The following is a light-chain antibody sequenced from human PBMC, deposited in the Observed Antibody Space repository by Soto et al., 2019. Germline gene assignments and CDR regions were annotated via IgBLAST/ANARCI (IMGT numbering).Light chain of an antibody. V-gene: IGKV3-15*01. CDR1: QSVSSN. CDR2: DAS. CDR3: QQYDDWPET. Sequence: EKVMTQSPATLSVSPGERATLSCRASQSVSSNLAWYQQKPGQAPWLLIYDASTRATGIPARFSGSGSGTEFTLTISSLQSEDLAVYYCQQYDDWPETFGQGTKVEIK. J-gene: IGKJ1*01.